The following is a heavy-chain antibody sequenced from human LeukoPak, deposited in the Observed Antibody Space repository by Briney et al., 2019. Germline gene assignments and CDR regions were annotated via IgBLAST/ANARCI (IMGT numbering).Heavy chain of an antibody. CDR1: GYTFTGYY. Sequence: GASVKVSCKASGYTFTGYYMHWVRQAPGQGLEWMGWINPNSGGTNYAQKFQGRVTMTRDTSISTAYMELSRLRSDDTAVYYCARDSLAGIAAARDFDYWGQGTLVTVSS. J-gene: IGHJ4*02. V-gene: IGHV1-2*02. CDR2: INPNSGGT. D-gene: IGHD6-13*01. CDR3: ARDSLAGIAAARDFDY.